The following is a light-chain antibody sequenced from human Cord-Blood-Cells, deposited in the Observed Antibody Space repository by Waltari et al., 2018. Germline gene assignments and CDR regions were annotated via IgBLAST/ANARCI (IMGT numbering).Light chain of an antibody. J-gene: IGKJ4*01. CDR3: QQYVSSLLT. CDR2: CAS. V-gene: IGKV3-20*01. Sequence: IVLTQSPGTLSLSPGKSATLSCRASQSVSSSYLAWYQQKPGQAPRLLIYCASSRATGIPDRFSGSGSGTDFTLTISRLEPEDFAVYYCQQYVSSLLTFGGGTKVEIK. CDR1: QSVSSSY.